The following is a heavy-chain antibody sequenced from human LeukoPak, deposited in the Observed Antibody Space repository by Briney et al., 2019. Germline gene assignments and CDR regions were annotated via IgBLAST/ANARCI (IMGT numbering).Heavy chain of an antibody. V-gene: IGHV3-23*01. D-gene: IGHD3-10*01. CDR1: GFTFSSYA. CDR2: ISGSGGST. CDR3: AKYGFGEFHFDY. J-gene: IGHJ4*02. Sequence: GGSLRLSCAASGFTFSSYAMSWARQAPGKGLEWVSAISGSGGSTYYADSVKGRFTISRDNSKNTLYLQMNSLRAEDTAVYYCAKYGFGEFHFDYWGQGTLVTVSS.